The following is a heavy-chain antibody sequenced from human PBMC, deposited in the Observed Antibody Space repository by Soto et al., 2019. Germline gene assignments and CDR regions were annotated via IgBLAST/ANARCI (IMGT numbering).Heavy chain of an antibody. D-gene: IGHD3-22*01. CDR1: GFTFSSYA. Sequence: PGGSLRLSCAASGFTFSSYAMSWVRQAPGKGLEWVSAISGSGGSTYYADSVKGRFTISRDNSKNTLYLQMNSLRAEDTAVYYCAKDGNYYDSSGLDYWGQGTLVTAPQ. CDR3: AKDGNYYDSSGLDY. J-gene: IGHJ4*02. V-gene: IGHV3-23*01. CDR2: ISGSGGST.